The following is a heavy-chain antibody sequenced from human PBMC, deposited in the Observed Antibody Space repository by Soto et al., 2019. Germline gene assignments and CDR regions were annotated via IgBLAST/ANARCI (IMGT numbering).Heavy chain of an antibody. Sequence: QVRLVESGGGVVQPGRSLRLSCTASGFSFSSYAMYWFRQPPGKGLEGVAVISHDVINKHYADSVKGRVTVSRDNSNHSLDLQLNSLRGEDTAMYYCARDMYSSDYFVKWFEPWGQGTLVTVSS. V-gene: IGHV3-30-3*01. CDR3: ARDMYSSDYFVKWFEP. CDR2: ISHDVINK. J-gene: IGHJ5*02. D-gene: IGHD6-19*01. CDR1: GFSFSSYA.